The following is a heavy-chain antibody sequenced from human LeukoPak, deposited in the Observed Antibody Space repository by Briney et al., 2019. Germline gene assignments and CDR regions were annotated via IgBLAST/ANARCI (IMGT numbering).Heavy chain of an antibody. CDR2: INQDGTEK. CDR1: GFTFSNYW. Sequence: GGSLRLSCAASGFTFSNYWMNWVRQAPGKGLQWVANINQDGTEKYYVDPVKGRFTISRDNAKNSVDLQMNGLRAEDTAVYYCATVRGYDSRDLDYWGQGTLVTASS. D-gene: IGHD5-12*01. J-gene: IGHJ4*02. V-gene: IGHV3-7*01. CDR3: ATVRGYDSRDLDY.